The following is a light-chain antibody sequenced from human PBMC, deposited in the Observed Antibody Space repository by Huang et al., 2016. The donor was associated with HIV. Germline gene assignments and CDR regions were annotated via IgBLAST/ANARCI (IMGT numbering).Light chain of an antibody. Sequence: DIVMTQSPLSLPVTPGEPASISCRSSQSLLHSNGYNYLDWYLQKTGQSPQLLIYLGSNRASGVPYRFSGSGSGTDFTLKISRVEAEDVGVYYCMQALQTPITFGQGTRLEIK. J-gene: IGKJ5*01. CDR3: MQALQTPIT. CDR1: QSLLHSNGYNY. CDR2: LGS. V-gene: IGKV2-28*01.